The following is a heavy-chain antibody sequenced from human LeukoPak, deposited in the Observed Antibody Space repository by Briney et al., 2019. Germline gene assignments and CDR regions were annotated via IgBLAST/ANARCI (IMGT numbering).Heavy chain of an antibody. CDR3: AKGYYDYVWGSYYFDY. CDR2: ISVSGGGT. Sequence: GGSLRLSCAASGFTFSSYAMSWVRQAPGKGLESGSAISVSGGGTYYADSVKGRFTNSRDNYTDTMYLQMNSLRADDTAVYYCAKGYYDYVWGSYYFDYWGQGTLVTVSS. CDR1: GFTFSSYA. V-gene: IGHV3-23*01. J-gene: IGHJ4*02. D-gene: IGHD3-16*01.